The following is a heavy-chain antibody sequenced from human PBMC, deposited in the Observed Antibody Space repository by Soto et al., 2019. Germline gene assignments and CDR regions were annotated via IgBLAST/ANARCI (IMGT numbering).Heavy chain of an antibody. CDR2: INPNSGGT. D-gene: IGHD3-9*01. J-gene: IGHJ6*02. V-gene: IGHV1-2*02. CDR1: GYTFTGYY. Sequence: ASVKVSCKASGYTFTGYYMHWVRQAPGQGLEWMGWINPNSGGTNYAQKFQGRVTMTRDTSISTAYMELSRLRSDDTAVYYCARGNWWPYYDILTGYSYYYGMDVWGQGTTVTVSS. CDR3: ARGNWWPYYDILTGYSYYYGMDV.